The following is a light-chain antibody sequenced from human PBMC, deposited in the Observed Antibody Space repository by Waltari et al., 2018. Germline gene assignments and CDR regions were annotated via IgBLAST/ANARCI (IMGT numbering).Light chain of an antibody. J-gene: IGKJ4*01. Sequence: DIQMTQSPSSLSASVGDRVTVTCRASQGISKELNWYQQKPGRAPTLLIYAASSLQTGVSSRFSGSGSGTDFTLTISSLQPEDVATYYCQQDYTTPLTFGGGTKVEIK. V-gene: IGKV1-27*01. CDR3: QQDYTTPLT. CDR2: AAS. CDR1: QGISKE.